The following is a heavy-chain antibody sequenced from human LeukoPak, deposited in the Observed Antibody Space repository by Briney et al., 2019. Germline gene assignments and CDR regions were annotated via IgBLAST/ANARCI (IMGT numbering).Heavy chain of an antibody. J-gene: IGHJ3*02. V-gene: IGHV1-8*01. CDR2: MNPNSGNT. CDR3: AREGTQSDAFDI. D-gene: IGHD3-10*01. Sequence: APVKVSCKASGYTFTSYDINWVRQATGQGLEWMGWMNPNSGNTGYAQKFQGRVTMTRNTSISTAYMELSSLRSEDTAVYYCAREGTQSDAFDIWGQGTMVTVSS. CDR1: GYTFTSYD.